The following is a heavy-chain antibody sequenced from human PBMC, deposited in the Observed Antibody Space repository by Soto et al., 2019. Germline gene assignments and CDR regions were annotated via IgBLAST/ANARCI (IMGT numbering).Heavy chain of an antibody. J-gene: IGHJ6*02. D-gene: IGHD3-10*01. CDR3: TTDTGVGAYGSATYGMDV. CDR2: ISTWNADR. V-gene: IGHV1-18*01. Sequence: QVQLVQSGVELKKPGASVEVSCKASGYSFTTYGISWVRQAPGRGLEWMGWISTWNADRIYAQKVQGRVTMTTDTSTTTAKMELRSLTYDATAVYYCTTDTGVGAYGSATYGMDVWGQGTAVTVSS. CDR1: GYSFTTYG.